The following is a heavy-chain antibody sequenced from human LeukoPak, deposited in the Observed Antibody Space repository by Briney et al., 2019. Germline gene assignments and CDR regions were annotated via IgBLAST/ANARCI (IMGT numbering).Heavy chain of an antibody. Sequence: SETLSLTCTVSGGSISSYYWGWIRQPPGKGLEWIGSIYYSGSTYYNPSLKSRVTISVDTSKNQFSLRLSSVTAADTAVYHCARTNAFDIWGQGTMVTVSS. CDR2: IYYSGST. V-gene: IGHV4-39*01. CDR3: ARTNAFDI. J-gene: IGHJ3*02. CDR1: GGSISSYY.